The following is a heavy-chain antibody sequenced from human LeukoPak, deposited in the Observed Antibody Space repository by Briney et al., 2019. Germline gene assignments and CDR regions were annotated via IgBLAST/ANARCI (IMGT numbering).Heavy chain of an antibody. J-gene: IGHJ3*02. CDR3: ASSLWFGGLSLDAFDI. CDR2: TYYRSKWYN. CDR1: GDSVSSNSAA. D-gene: IGHD3-10*01. V-gene: IGHV6-1*01. Sequence: SQTLSLTCAISGDSVSSNSAAWNWIRQSPSRGLEWLGRTYYRSKWYNDYAVSVKSRITINPDTSKNQFSLQLNSVTPEDTAVYYCASSLWFGGLSLDAFDIRGQGTMVTVSS.